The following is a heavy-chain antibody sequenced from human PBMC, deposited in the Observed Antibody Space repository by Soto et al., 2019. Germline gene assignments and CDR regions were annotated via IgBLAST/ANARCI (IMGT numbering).Heavy chain of an antibody. J-gene: IGHJ5*01. D-gene: IGHD1-1*01. CDR3: PKAVARLQLNVYDS. Sequence: EVQLLESGGGLVQPGGALRLSCAASGFTFNADAMIWVRQAPGKGLEWVSASSGSDRSTYYADSVEGRFTIARDSSKNTTYLQMNSLRVEDTTVNYCPKAVARLQLNVYDSWGQGTLGTASS. CDR1: GFTFNADA. V-gene: IGHV3-23*01. CDR2: SSGSDRST.